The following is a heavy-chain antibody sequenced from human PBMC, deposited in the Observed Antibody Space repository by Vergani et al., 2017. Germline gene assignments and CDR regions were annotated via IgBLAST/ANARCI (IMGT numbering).Heavy chain of an antibody. CDR3: AGSEIVAGYYALGY. J-gene: IGHJ4*02. D-gene: IGHD3-9*01. CDR2: IDPSDSYN. CDR1: GYSFTSYW. V-gene: IGHV5-10-1*03. Sequence: DVQLVHSGAEVKKPGESLRISCKGSGYSFTSYWISWVRQMPGKGLEWMGGIDPSDSYNNYSPSFQGHVTISADKSISTTYLQWSSLKASDPAMYYFAGSEIVAGYYALGYWGQGTLVTVSS.